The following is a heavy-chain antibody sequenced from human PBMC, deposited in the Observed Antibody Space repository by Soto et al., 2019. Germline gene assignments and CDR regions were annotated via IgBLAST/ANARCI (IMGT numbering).Heavy chain of an antibody. J-gene: IGHJ5*01. V-gene: IGHV3-48*02. Sequence: PGGSLRLSCAASGFTFSTFGMNWVRQAPGKGLEWISYISSSSTTIFYGGSVEGRFTVSRDNAENSLYLQMNSLRDEDTAVYYCARDKGGAVIGLNWFDPGATEPWSPSPQ. CDR1: GFTFSTFG. D-gene: IGHD2-21*01. CDR3: ARDKGGAVIGLNWFDP. CDR2: ISSSSTTI.